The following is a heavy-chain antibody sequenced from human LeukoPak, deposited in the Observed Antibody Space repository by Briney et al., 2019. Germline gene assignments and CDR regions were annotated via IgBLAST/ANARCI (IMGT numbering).Heavy chain of an antibody. V-gene: IGHV3-23*01. CDR3: AKNRVDTAMVTSDFDY. CDR2: ISGSGGST. J-gene: IGHJ4*02. D-gene: IGHD5-18*01. CDR1: GFTFSNYA. Sequence: GGSLRLSCAASGFTFSNYAMSWVRQAPGKGLEWVSAISGSGGSTYYADSVKGRFTISRDNSKNTLYLQMNSLRAEDTAVYYCAKNRVDTAMVTSDFDYWGQGTLVTVSS.